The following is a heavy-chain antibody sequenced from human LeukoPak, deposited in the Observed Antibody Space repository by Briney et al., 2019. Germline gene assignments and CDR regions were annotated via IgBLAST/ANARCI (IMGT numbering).Heavy chain of an antibody. CDR3: ARRGRSGSYPFDY. CDR1: GGSFSGYY. D-gene: IGHD3-10*01. V-gene: IGHV4-34*01. J-gene: IGHJ4*02. Sequence: PSETLSLTCAVYGGSFSGYYWSWIRQPPGKGLEWIGEINHSGSTYYNPSLKSRVTISVDTSKNQFSLKLSSVTAADTAVYYCARRGRSGSYPFDYWGQGTLVTVSS. CDR2: INHSGST.